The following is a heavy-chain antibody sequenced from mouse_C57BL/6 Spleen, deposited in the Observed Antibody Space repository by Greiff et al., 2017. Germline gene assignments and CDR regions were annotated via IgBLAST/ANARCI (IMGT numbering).Heavy chain of an antibody. V-gene: IGHV1-55*01. Sequence: VQLQQPGAELVKPGASVKLSCKASGYTFTSYWMPWVKQRPGQGLEWIGDIYPGSGSTNYNEKFKNKATLTVDKSSSTAYMQLSSLSSDYSAFYYCSRYYYNNYVLAYWGQGTLVTVSA. J-gene: IGHJ3*01. CDR1: GYTFTSYW. CDR2: IYPGSGST. D-gene: IGHD2-5*01. CDR3: SRYYYNNYVLAY.